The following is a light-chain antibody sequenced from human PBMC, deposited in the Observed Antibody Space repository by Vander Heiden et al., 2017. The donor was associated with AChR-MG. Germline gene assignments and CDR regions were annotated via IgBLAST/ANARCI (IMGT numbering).Light chain of an antibody. J-gene: IGLJ2*01. CDR2: GKN. V-gene: IGLV3-19*01. Sequence: SSELTQDPAVSVALGQPVRITCPGDSLRSYYASWYQQKPGQAPVLVIYGKNNRPSGIPDRFSGSSSGNTASLTITGAQAEEEADYYCNSRDSSGNLVVFGGGTKLTVL. CDR3: NSRDSSGNLVV. CDR1: SLRSYY.